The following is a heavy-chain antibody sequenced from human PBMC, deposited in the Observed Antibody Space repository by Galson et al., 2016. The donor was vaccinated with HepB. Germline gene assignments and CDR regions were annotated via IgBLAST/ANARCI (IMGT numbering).Heavy chain of an antibody. J-gene: IGHJ3*02. CDR3: ATSTGYRSGRGAFDI. CDR2: LSANSGAT. CDR1: GDTFTGYY. V-gene: IGHV1-2*04. D-gene: IGHD6-25*01. Sequence: SVKVSCKASGDTFTGYYIHWVRQAPGQGLEWMAWLSANSGATNYAQKFQGWVTMTRDTSISTAYKELTSLTSDATAIYYCATSTGYRSGRGAFDIWGQGTMVTVSS.